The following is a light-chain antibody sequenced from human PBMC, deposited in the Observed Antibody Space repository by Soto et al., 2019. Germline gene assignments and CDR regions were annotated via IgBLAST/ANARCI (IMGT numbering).Light chain of an antibody. Sequence: EIVMTQSPATLSVSPGERATLSCRASQSVSSNLAWYQQKPGQAPRLLIYGASTRATGIPASFSGSGSGTEFTLTISSLQSEDFAVYYCQQYNNWVFTFGPGTKVDIK. J-gene: IGKJ3*01. CDR2: GAS. CDR3: QQYNNWVFT. CDR1: QSVSSN. V-gene: IGKV3-15*01.